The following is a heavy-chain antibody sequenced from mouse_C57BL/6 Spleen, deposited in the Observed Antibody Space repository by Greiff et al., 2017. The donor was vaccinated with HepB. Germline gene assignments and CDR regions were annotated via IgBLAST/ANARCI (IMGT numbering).Heavy chain of an antibody. J-gene: IGHJ4*01. D-gene: IGHD2-3*01. CDR2: ISDGGSYT. CDR1: GFTFSSYA. Sequence: EVQGVESGGGLVKPGGSLKLSCAASGFTFSSYAMSWVRQTPEKRLEWVATISDGGSYTYYPDNVKGRFTISRDNAKNNLYLQMSHLKSEDTAMYYCARDRGWLLRGYAMDYWGQGTSVTVSS. CDR3: ARDRGWLLRGYAMDY. V-gene: IGHV5-4*01.